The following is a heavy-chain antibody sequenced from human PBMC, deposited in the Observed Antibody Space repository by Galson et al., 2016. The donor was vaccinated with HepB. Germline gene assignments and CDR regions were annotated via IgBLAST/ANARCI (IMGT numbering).Heavy chain of an antibody. J-gene: IGHJ2*01. CDR3: ARDYTGSGRFFDL. CDR2: ISGGGETT. CDR1: GFTFSSYA. V-gene: IGHV3-23*01. Sequence: SLRLSCAASGFTFSSYALSWVRQAPGKGLEWVSAISGGGETTHYADPVKGRFTISRDNSKNTVYLQMNSLRAGDTAVFYCARDYTGSGRFFDLWGRGTLVTVSS. D-gene: IGHD3-10*01.